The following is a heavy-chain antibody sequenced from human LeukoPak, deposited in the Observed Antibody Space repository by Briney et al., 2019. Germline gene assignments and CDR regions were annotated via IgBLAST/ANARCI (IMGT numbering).Heavy chain of an antibody. D-gene: IGHD2-15*01. Sequence: GGSLRLSCLTSGFTFSTNAMSWVRQAPGKGLEWISGISGSGASTYYADSVQGRFTISRDNSKSTLCLQMNSLRAEDTAVYYCAKQLGYCSDGSCYFPYWGQGTLVTVSS. CDR1: GFTFSTNA. J-gene: IGHJ4*02. CDR3: AKQLGYCSDGSCYFPY. CDR2: ISGSGAST. V-gene: IGHV3-23*01.